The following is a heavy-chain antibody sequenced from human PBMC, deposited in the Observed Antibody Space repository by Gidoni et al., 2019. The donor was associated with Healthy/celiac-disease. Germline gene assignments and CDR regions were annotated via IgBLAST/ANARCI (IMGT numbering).Heavy chain of an antibody. J-gene: IGHJ6*02. CDR3: TRHVDTAMPSPAYGMDV. D-gene: IGHD5-18*01. CDR2: SRSKADSYAT. Sequence: EVQLVESGGGLVQPGGALKLACAAPGFTFSGSALHWVRQASGKGLEWVGRSRSKADSYATAYAASVKGRFTISRDDSKNTAYLQMNSLKTEDTAVYYCTRHVDTAMPSPAYGMDVWGQGTTVTVSS. V-gene: IGHV3-73*02. CDR1: GFTFSGSA.